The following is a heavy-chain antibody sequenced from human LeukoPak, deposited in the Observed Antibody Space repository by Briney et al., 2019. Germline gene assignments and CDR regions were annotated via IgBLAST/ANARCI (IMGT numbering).Heavy chain of an antibody. CDR2: ISYDGSNK. Sequence: GRSLRLSCAASGFTFSSYAMHWVRQAPGKGLEWVAVISYDGSNKYYADSVKGRFTISRDNSKNTLYLQMNSLRAEDTAVYYCARNYVWGSFGDNSRNWGQGTLVTVSS. CDR3: ARNYVWGSFGDNSRN. CDR1: GFTFSSYA. J-gene: IGHJ4*02. D-gene: IGHD3-16*01. V-gene: IGHV3-30*04.